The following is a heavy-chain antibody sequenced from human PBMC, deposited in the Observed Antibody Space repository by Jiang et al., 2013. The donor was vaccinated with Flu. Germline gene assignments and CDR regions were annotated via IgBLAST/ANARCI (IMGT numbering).Heavy chain of an antibody. Sequence: GSISSGDYYWSWIRQPPREGPGVDWVHLLHGSTYYNPSLKSRVTISVDTSKNQFSLKLSSVTAADTAVYYCARAGSGSYWNFDYWGQGTLVTVSS. CDR2: LLHGST. CDR3: ARAGSGSYWNFDY. CDR1: GSISSGDYY. D-gene: IGHD3-10*01. J-gene: IGHJ4*02. V-gene: IGHV4-30-4*01.